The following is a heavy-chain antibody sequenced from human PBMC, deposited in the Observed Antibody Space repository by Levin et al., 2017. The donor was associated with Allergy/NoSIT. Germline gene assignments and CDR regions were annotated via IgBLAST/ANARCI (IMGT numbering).Heavy chain of an antibody. CDR3: AKDYYYGSGSYYTVNYFDY. D-gene: IGHD3-10*01. V-gene: IGHV3-23*01. Sequence: GGSLRLSCAASGFTFSSYTMTWVRQAPGKGLEWVSVISGSADTTYYADSVKGRFTISRDNSKNTLYLQMHSLRAEDTAVYYCAKDYYYGSGSYYTVNYFDYWGQGTLVTVSS. J-gene: IGHJ4*02. CDR1: GFTFSSYT. CDR2: ISGSADTT.